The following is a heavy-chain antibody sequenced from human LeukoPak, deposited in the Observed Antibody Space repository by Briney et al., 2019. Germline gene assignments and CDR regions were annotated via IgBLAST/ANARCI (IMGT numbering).Heavy chain of an antibody. CDR3: ATGRTDIVVVPATLRNYYFDY. J-gene: IGHJ4*02. V-gene: IGHV1-69*06. CDR1: GYTFTGYY. D-gene: IGHD2-2*01. Sequence: SVKVSCKASGYTFTGYYMHWVRQAPGQGLEWMGGIMPIFRTANYAQKFRGRVTITADKSTSTAYMELSSLRSEDTAVYYCATGRTDIVVVPATLRNYYFDYWGQGTLVTVSS. CDR2: IMPIFRTA.